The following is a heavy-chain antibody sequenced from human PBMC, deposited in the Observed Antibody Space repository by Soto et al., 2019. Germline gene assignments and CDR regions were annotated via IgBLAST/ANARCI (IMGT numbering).Heavy chain of an antibody. Sequence: ESGGGVVQPGRSLRLSCAASGFTFSSYAMHWVRQAPGKGLEWVAVISYDGSNKYYADSVKGRFTISRDNSKNTLYLQMNSLRAEDTAVYYCARDRRGYSYGSTFDYWGQGTLVTVSS. CDR3: ARDRRGYSYGSTFDY. D-gene: IGHD5-18*01. CDR2: ISYDGSNK. V-gene: IGHV3-30-3*01. CDR1: GFTFSSYA. J-gene: IGHJ4*02.